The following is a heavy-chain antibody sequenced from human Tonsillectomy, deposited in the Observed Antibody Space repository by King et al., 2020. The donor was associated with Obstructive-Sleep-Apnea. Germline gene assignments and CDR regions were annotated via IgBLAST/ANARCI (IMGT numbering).Heavy chain of an antibody. CDR2: ISYDGSNK. CDR1: GFTFRSYA. V-gene: IGHV3-30*04. D-gene: IGHD6-13*01. CDR3: ARGSRISSSWAYNWFDP. J-gene: IGHJ5*02. Sequence: VVQSGRSLRLSCAASGFTFRSYAMHWVRQAPGKGLEWVAVISYDGSNKYYADSVKGRFTISRDNSKNTLYLQMNSLRAEDTAVYYCARGSRISSSWAYNWFDPWGQGTLVTVSS.